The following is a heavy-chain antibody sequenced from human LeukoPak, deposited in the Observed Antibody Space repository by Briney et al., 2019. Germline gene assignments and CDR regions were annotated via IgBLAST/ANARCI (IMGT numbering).Heavy chain of an antibody. V-gene: IGHV3-23*01. D-gene: IGHD5-18*01. J-gene: IGHJ4*02. CDR2: ISGSGGST. CDR1: GFTVSSYG. CDR3: AKVPDTAMDPFDY. Sequence: GGSLRLSCAASGFTVSSYGMSWVRQAPGNGLESVSAISGSGGSTYYADSVKGRFTISRDNSKNTLYLQMNSLRAEDTAVYYCAKVPDTAMDPFDYWGQGTLVTVSS.